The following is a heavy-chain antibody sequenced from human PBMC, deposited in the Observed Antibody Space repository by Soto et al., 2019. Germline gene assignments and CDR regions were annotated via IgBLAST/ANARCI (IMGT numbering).Heavy chain of an antibody. CDR1: GATITRNY. V-gene: IGHV4-59*01. CDR2: IYYSGST. J-gene: IGHJ4*01. D-gene: IGHD2-15*01. Sequence: PSETVSLTCTVSGATITRNYWSLIRQAPGKGLEWIGYIYYSGSTTYNPSLKSRVTMSADTSKDQFSLKLNSVTAADTAVYYCARDDGGPYDHWGPGILVTVSS. CDR3: ARDDGGPYDH.